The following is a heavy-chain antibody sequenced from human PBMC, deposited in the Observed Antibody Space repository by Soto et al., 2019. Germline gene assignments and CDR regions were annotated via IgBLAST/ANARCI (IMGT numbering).Heavy chain of an antibody. D-gene: IGHD3-16*01. Sequence: QVQLVQSGAGVKKPGASVKVSCKASGYTFTNFGIGWVRQAPGQGLEWMGGISAYNGNTNYAQKFQGKATMTTDTPTSTAYMEVRSLRFDDTALYYFARGGTPIDYWGQGTLVTVSS. V-gene: IGHV1-18*01. CDR3: ARGGTPIDY. J-gene: IGHJ4*02. CDR2: ISAYNGNT. CDR1: GYTFTNFG.